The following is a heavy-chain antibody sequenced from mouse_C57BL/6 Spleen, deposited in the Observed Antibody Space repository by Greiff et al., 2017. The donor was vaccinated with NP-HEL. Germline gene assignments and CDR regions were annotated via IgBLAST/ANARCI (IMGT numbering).Heavy chain of an antibody. J-gene: IGHJ3*01. CDR1: GYSITSGYY. Sequence: EVQLQESGPGLVKPSQSLSLTCPVTGYSITSGYYWNWIRQFPGNKLEWMGYISYDGSNNYNPSLKNRISITRDTSKNQFFLKLNSVTTEDTATYYCARYSSGYVGFAYWGQGTLVTVSA. D-gene: IGHD3-2*02. V-gene: IGHV3-6*01. CDR2: ISYDGSN. CDR3: ARYSSGYVGFAY.